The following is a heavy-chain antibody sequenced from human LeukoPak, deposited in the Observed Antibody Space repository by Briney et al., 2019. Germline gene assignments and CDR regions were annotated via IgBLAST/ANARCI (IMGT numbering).Heavy chain of an antibody. J-gene: IGHJ4*02. CDR1: GFTFSGYY. Sequence: ESGGSLRLSCAASGFTFSGYYMTWVRQAPGKGLEWVSAISGSGGTTYFADSVKGRFTISRDNSRDTLYLQMNSLRAEDTAVYYCAKESGRIAVAGFAFDYWGQGTLVTVPS. D-gene: IGHD6-19*01. CDR3: AKESGRIAVAGFAFDY. V-gene: IGHV3-23*01. CDR2: ISGSGGTT.